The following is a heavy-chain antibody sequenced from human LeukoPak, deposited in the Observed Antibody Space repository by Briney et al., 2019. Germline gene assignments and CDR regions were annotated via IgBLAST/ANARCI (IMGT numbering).Heavy chain of an antibody. J-gene: IGHJ5*02. CDR3: ARGTTTVNWFDP. Sequence: SETLSLTCTVSGGSISSGDYYWSWLRQPPGKGLEWIGYIYYSGSTYYNPSLKSRVTISVDTSKNQFSLKLSSVTAADTAVYYCARGTTTVNWFDPWGQGTLVTVSS. CDR2: IYYSGST. CDR1: GGSISSGDYY. V-gene: IGHV4-30-4*01. D-gene: IGHD4-17*01.